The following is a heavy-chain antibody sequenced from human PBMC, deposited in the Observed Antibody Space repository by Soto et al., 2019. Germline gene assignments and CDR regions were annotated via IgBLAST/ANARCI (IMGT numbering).Heavy chain of an antibody. CDR3: ASGYSSGWYPLYGMDV. V-gene: IGHV3-30-3*01. J-gene: IGHJ6*02. CDR1: GFTFSSYA. D-gene: IGHD6-19*01. CDR2: ISYDGSNK. Sequence: QVQLVESGGGVVQPGRSLRLSCAASGFTFSSYAMHWVRQAPGKGLEWVAVISYDGSNKYYADSVKGRFTISRDNSKNTLYLQMNSLRAEDTAVYYCASGYSSGWYPLYGMDVWGQGTTVTVSS.